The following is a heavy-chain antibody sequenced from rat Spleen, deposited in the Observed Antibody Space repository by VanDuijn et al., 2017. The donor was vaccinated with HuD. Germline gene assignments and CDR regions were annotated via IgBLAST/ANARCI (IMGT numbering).Heavy chain of an antibody. Sequence: EVQLVESGGGLVQPGRSMKLSCAASGFTFSNYYMAWVRQAPGKGLEWVASITNASGRTYYPDSVKGRFTISRDTAKNTLYLQMDSLRSEDTATYYCARLGVLRIWFAYWGQGALVTVSS. CDR1: GFTFSNYY. V-gene: IGHV5-25*01. J-gene: IGHJ3*01. CDR2: ITNASGRT. CDR3: ARLGVLRIWFAY. D-gene: IGHD4-3*01.